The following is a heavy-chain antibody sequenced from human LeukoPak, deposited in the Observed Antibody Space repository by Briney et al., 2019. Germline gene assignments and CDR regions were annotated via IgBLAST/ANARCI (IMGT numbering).Heavy chain of an antibody. CDR1: GGSSSSRSHY. CDR2: IYYSGST. D-gene: IGHD2-2*01. CDR3: ARTSLTYAADN. J-gene: IGHJ4*02. Sequence: SETLSLTCTVSGGSSSSRSHYWGWIRQPPGKGLEWIGSIYYSGSTYYNPSLRSRVTISLDTSKNQFSLNLSSVTAADTAVYCCARTSLTYAADNWGQGTLVTVSS. V-gene: IGHV4-39*01.